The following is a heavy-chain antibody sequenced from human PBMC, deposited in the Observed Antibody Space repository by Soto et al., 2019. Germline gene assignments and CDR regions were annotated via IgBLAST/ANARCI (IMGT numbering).Heavy chain of an antibody. D-gene: IGHD1-1*01. CDR1: GYTFTSYA. V-gene: IGHV1-3*01. CDR3: ARSKSILERLPYYYYYMDV. Sequence: QVQLVQSGAEVKKPGASVKVSCKASGYTFTSYAMHWVRQAPGQRLEWMGWINAGNGNTKYSQKFQGRVTITRDTSASTAYMELSSLRSEDTAVYYCARSKSILERLPYYYYYMDVWGKGTTVTVSS. CDR2: INAGNGNT. J-gene: IGHJ6*03.